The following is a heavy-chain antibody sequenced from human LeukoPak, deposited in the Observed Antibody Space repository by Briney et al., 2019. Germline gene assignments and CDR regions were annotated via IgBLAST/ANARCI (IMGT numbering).Heavy chain of an antibody. V-gene: IGHV3-21*04. CDR2: ISSSSSYI. D-gene: IGHD2-21*02. CDR3: AKGRLAYCGGDCYSDFDY. J-gene: IGHJ4*02. Sequence: GGSLRLSRAASGFTFSSYNMNWVRQAPGKGLEWVSSISSSSSYIYYADSVKGRFTISRDNAKNSLYLQMNSLRAEDTALYYCAKGRLAYCGGDCYSDFDYWGQGTLVTVSS. CDR1: GFTFSSYN.